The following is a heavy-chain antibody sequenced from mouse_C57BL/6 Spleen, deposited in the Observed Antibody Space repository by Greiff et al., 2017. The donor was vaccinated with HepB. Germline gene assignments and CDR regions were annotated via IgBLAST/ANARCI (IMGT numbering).Heavy chain of an antibody. D-gene: IGHD1-1*01. Sequence: EVQLQQSGPELVKPGASVKISCKASGYTFTDYYMNWVKQSHGKSLEWIGDINPNNGGTSYNQKFKGKATLTVDKSSSTAYMELRSLTSDDSAVYYCARYYGSSSWFAYWGQGTLVTVSA. J-gene: IGHJ3*01. CDR3: ARYYGSSSWFAY. V-gene: IGHV1-26*01. CDR1: GYTFTDYY. CDR2: INPNNGGT.